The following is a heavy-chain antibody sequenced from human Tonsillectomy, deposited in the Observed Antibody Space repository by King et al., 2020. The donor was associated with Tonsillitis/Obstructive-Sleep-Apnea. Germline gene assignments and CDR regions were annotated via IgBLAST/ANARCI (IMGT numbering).Heavy chain of an antibody. CDR3: ARGGRYGRSGYFTPLDY. V-gene: IGHV1-18*01. J-gene: IGHJ4*02. CDR2: IGAHNGNT. Sequence: QLVQSGAEVKKPGASVKVSCKASGYTFSSYPMSWVRQAPGQGLEWMGCIGAHNGNTDYAQKIQGRVTMTTDTSTTTAYMELRSLRSDDTAVYYCARGGRYGRSGYFTPLDYGGQGTLVTVSS. D-gene: IGHD3-22*01. CDR1: GYTFSSYP.